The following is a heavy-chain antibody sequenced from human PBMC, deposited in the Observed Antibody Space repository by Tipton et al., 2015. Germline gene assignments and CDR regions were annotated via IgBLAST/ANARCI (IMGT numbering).Heavy chain of an antibody. CDR3: ARTRYCFGTTCHEDYFYGMDV. Sequence: TLSLTCTVSGGSVNSANYYWSWIRQPPGKGLEWIGFIYYSGTSIYSPSLEGRVTMSVDTAKKQFSLKLASVTAADTAMYYCARTRYCFGTTCHEDYFYGMDVWGQGTMVTVS. D-gene: IGHD2-2*01. CDR2: IYYSGTS. CDR1: GGSVNSANYY. V-gene: IGHV4-61*01. J-gene: IGHJ6*02.